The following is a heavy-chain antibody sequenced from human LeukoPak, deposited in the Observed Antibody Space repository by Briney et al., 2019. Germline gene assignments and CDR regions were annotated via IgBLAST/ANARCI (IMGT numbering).Heavy chain of an antibody. J-gene: IGHJ4*02. Sequence: SETLSLTCTVSGGSISSYYWSWIRQPPGKGLEWIGYIYYSGSTNYNPSLKSRVTISVDTSKNQFSLKLSSVTAADTAVYYCARLAEITMIVVVTHVAPYYFDYWGQGTLVTVSS. D-gene: IGHD3-22*01. V-gene: IGHV4-59*12. CDR1: GGSISSYY. CDR3: ARLAEITMIVVVTHVAPYYFDY. CDR2: IYYSGST.